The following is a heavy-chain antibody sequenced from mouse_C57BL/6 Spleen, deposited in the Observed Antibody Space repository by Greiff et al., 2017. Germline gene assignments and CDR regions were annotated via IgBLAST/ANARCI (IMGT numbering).Heavy chain of an antibody. D-gene: IGHD1-1*01. J-gene: IGHJ2*01. V-gene: IGHV14-2*01. CDR3: ARKYYGSSHPFDY. CDR1: GFNIKDYY. Sequence: EVQLQQSGAELVKPGASVKLSCTASGFNIKDYYMHWVKQRTEQGLEWIGRIDPEDGETKYAPTFQGKATITADTSSNTAYLQLSSRTSEDTAVYYCARKYYGSSHPFDYWGQGTTLTVSS. CDR2: IDPEDGET.